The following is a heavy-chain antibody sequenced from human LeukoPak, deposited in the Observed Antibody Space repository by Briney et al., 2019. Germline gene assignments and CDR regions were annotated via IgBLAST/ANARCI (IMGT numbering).Heavy chain of an antibody. V-gene: IGHV4-30-2*01. CDR3: ARGIVGALYYFDY. J-gene: IGHJ4*02. D-gene: IGHD1-26*01. CDR2: IYHSGST. CDR1: GGSISSGGYS. Sequence: SQTLSLTCAVSGGSISSGGYSWSWIRQPPGKGLEWNGYIYHSGSTYYNPSLKSRVTISVDRSKNQFSLKLSSVTAADTAVYYCARGIVGALYYFDYWGQGTLVTVSS.